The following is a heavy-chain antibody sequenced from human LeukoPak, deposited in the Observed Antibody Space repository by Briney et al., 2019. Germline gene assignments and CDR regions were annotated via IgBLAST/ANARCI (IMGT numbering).Heavy chain of an antibody. Sequence: SETLSLTCTVSGGSISSGDYYWSWIRQPPGKGLEWIGYIYYSGSTYYNPSLKSRVTISVDTSKSQFSLKLSSVTAADTAVYYCARAATYYDSSGYFPFDYWGQGTLVTVSS. CDR2: IYYSGST. CDR1: GGSISSGDYY. D-gene: IGHD3-22*01. CDR3: ARAATYYDSSGYFPFDY. J-gene: IGHJ4*02. V-gene: IGHV4-30-4*01.